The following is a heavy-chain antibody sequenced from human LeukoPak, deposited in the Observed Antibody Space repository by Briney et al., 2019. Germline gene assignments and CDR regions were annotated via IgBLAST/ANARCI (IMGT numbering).Heavy chain of an antibody. V-gene: IGHV3-21*01. Sequence: GGSLRPSCAASGFTFSSYSMNWVRQAPGKGLEWVSSISSSSSYIYYADSVKGRFTISRDNAKNSLYLQMNSLRAEDTAVYYCARGIDYYGMDVWGQGTTVTVSS. CDR1: GFTFSSYS. CDR3: ARGIDYYGMDV. J-gene: IGHJ6*02. D-gene: IGHD6-13*01. CDR2: ISSSSSYI.